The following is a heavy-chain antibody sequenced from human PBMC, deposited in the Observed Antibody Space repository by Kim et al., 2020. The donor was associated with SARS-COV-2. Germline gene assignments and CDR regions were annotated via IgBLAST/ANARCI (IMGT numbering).Heavy chain of an antibody. D-gene: IGHD5-12*01. V-gene: IGHV7-4-1*02. CDR1: GYTFNNYA. J-gene: IGHJ4*02. CDR3: ARAKNMVATIWLGY. CDR2: INTNTGDP. Sequence: ASVKVSCKASGYTFNNYAINWVRQAPGQGLEWMGWINTNTGDPTYAQGFTGRFVFSLDNSVSTAYLQISNLETDDTAVYFCARAKNMVATIWLGYWGQGTLVTVSS.